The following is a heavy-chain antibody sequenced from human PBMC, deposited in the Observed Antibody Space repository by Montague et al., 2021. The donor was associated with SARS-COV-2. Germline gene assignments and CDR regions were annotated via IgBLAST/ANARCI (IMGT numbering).Heavy chain of an antibody. Sequence: TLSLTCTVSGGSISSGGYYWSWIRQHPGKGLEWIGYIYHTGSTHYNPSLKSRVTISKETSKNHFSLNLSSVTAADSAVYYCARDSGYYDSSGYSYDAFDIWGQGTKGTGSS. CDR2: IYHTGST. D-gene: IGHD3-22*01. CDR3: ARDSGYYDSSGYSYDAFDI. J-gene: IGHJ3*02. CDR1: GGSISSGGYY. V-gene: IGHV4-31*03.